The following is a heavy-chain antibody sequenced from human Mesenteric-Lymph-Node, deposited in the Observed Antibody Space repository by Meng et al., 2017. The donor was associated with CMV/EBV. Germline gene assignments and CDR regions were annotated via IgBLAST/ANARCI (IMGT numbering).Heavy chain of an antibody. J-gene: IGHJ5*02. V-gene: IGHV4-38-2*02. CDR3: TGGPRRAATSVGP. CDR2: IFRTGTT. D-gene: IGHD2-15*01. Sequence: SETLSLTCTVSGDSVSNGDYWGWIRQPPGKEPEFIGSIFRTGTTFVNPSLERRVSLSVDTSKNQFSLRLTSVTAADTAVYYCTGGPRRAATSVGPWGQGILVTVSS. CDR1: GDSVSNGDY.